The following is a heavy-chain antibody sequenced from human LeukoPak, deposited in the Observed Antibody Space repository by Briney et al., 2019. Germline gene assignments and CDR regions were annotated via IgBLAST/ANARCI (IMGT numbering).Heavy chain of an antibody. D-gene: IGHD2-2*01. J-gene: IGHJ4*02. CDR3: ARETPIVVVPAAMKAFDY. CDR2: IYYSGST. CDR1: GGSISSSSYY. V-gene: IGHV4-39*02. Sequence: PSETLSLTCTVSGGSISSSSYYWGWIRQPPGKGLEWIGSIYYSGSTYYNPSPKSRVTISVDTSKNQFSLKLTSVTAADTAVYYCARETPIVVVPAAMKAFDYWGQGTLVTVSS.